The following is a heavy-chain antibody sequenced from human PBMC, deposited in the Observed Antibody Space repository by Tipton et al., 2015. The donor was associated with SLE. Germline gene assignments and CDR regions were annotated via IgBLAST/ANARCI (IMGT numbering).Heavy chain of an antibody. V-gene: IGHV4-59*01. D-gene: IGHD3-16*01. CDR3: ARDLYGGASRLYY. CDR1: DASMNYYY. J-gene: IGHJ4*02. Sequence: TLSLTCTVSDASMNYYYWTWIRQPPGKGLEWIGYIHYSGSTNCDPSLKSRVTISVDTSKNQFSLRLRSVTAADTAVYYCARDLYGGASRLYYWGQGTLVTVSS. CDR2: IHYSGST.